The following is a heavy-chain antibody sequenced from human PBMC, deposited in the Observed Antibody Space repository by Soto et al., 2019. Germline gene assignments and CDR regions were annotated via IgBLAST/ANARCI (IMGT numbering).Heavy chain of an antibody. J-gene: IGHJ5*02. CDR2: ISRNGDLT. CDR1: GFDFSSNS. D-gene: IGHD2-15*01. V-gene: IGHV3-23*01. Sequence: EVQLLESGGGLVRPGGSLRLSCVASGFDFSSNSMTWARQAPGKGLEWVGGISRNGDLTFYRDSVKGRFTISRDISKSTLFLQMNRLRVEDTAMYFCSKWSGFGDAWGQGTLVTVS. CDR3: SKWSGFGDA.